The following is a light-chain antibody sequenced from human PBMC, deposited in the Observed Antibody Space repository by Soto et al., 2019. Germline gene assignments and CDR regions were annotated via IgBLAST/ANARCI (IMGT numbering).Light chain of an antibody. CDR1: SSDVGRYNF. CDR2: EVS. V-gene: IGLV2-14*01. Sequence: QSVLTQPASVSGSPGQSITISCTGTSSDVGRYNFVSWYQQHPGKAPKLMISEVSNRPSGVSNRFSGSKSGNTASLTISGLQAADEADYYCTSYTSSSTQVFGTGTKVT. CDR3: TSYTSSSTQV. J-gene: IGLJ1*01.